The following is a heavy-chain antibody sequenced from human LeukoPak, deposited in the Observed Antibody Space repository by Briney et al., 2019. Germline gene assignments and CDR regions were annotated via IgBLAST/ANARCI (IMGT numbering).Heavy chain of an antibody. D-gene: IGHD3-10*01. CDR2: IYPGDSDT. Sequence: GESLKISCKGSGYSFTSYWIGWVRQMPGKGLEWMGIIYPGDSDTRYSPSFQGQVTISADKSISTAYLQWSSLKASDTAMYYCARSGEGAMVRGGIDPWGQGTLVTVSS. CDR1: GYSFTSYW. J-gene: IGHJ5*02. V-gene: IGHV5-51*01. CDR3: ARSGEGAMVRGGIDP.